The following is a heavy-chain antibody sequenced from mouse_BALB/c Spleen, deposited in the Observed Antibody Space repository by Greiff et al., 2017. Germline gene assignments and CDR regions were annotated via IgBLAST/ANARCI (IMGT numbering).Heavy chain of an antibody. V-gene: IGHV1-7*01. Sequence: QVQLKESGAELAKPGASVKMSCKASGYTFTSYWMHWVKQRPGQGLEWIGYINPSTGYTEYNQKFKDKATLTADKSSSTAYMQLSSLTSEDSAVYYCARGRGNFAWFAYWGQGTLVTVSA. CDR2: INPSTGYT. CDR1: GYTFTSYW. CDR3: ARGRGNFAWFAY. J-gene: IGHJ3*01. D-gene: IGHD2-1*01.